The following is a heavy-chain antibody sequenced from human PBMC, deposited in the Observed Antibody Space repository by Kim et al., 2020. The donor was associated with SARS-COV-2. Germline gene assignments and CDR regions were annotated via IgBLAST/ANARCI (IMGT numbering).Heavy chain of an antibody. CDR2: SDT. Sequence: SDTRYSPSFQGQVTISADKSISTAYLQWSSLKASDTAMYYCARFGSCYDYWGQGTLVTVSS. J-gene: IGHJ4*02. D-gene: IGHD2-15*01. V-gene: IGHV5-51*01. CDR3: ARFGSCYDY.